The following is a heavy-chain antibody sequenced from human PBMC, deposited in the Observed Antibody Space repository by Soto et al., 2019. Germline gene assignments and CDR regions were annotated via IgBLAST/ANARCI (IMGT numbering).Heavy chain of an antibody. D-gene: IGHD3-22*01. J-gene: IGHJ3*02. V-gene: IGHV3-48*02. CDR3: ARTDDRSGHYYDAFDI. CDR2: ISSSSSAI. CDR1: GFTFNRYS. Sequence: AGGSLRLSCAASGFTFNRYSMNWVRQAPGKGLEWVSYISSSSSAIYYTDSVKGRFTISRDNAKNSLYLQMNSLRDEDTAVYYCARTDDRSGHYYDAFDIWGQGTMVTVSS.